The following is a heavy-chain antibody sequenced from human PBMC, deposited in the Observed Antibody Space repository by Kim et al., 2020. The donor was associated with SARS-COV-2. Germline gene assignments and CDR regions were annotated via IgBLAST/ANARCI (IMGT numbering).Heavy chain of an antibody. Sequence: GGSLRLSCAASGFTFSSYGMHWVRQAPGKGLEWVAVISYDGSNKYYADSVKGRFTISRDNSKNTLYLQMNSLRAEDTAVYYCERDYYDSSGYPLDYWGQGTLVTVSS. D-gene: IGHD3-22*01. J-gene: IGHJ4*02. V-gene: IGHV3-30*03. CDR3: ERDYYDSSGYPLDY. CDR2: ISYDGSNK. CDR1: GFTFSSYG.